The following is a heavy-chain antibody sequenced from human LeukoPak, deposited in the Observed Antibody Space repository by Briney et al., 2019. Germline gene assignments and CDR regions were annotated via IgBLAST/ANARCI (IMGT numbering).Heavy chain of an antibody. CDR1: GFTFSSYA. CDR2: ISYDGSNK. Sequence: GRSLRLSCAASGFTFSSYAMHWVRQAPGKGLEWVAVISYDGSNKYYADSVKGRFTISRDNSKNTLYLQMNSLRAEDTAVYYCAKDKSLYGDINVDYWGQGTLVTVSS. D-gene: IGHD4-17*01. V-gene: IGHV3-30-3*01. J-gene: IGHJ4*02. CDR3: AKDKSLYGDINVDY.